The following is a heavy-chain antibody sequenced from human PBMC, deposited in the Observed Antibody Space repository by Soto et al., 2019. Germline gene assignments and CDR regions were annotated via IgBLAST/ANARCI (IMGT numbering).Heavy chain of an antibody. V-gene: IGHV3-30-3*01. Sequence: GGSLSLSCAASGFTFSSYAMHWVRQAPGKGLEWVAVISYDGSNKYYADSVKGRFTISRDNSKNTLYLQMNSLRGEDTAVYYCARERYGDFGFDYWGQGTLVTVSS. J-gene: IGHJ4*02. CDR2: ISYDGSNK. CDR1: GFTFSSYA. D-gene: IGHD4-17*01. CDR3: ARERYGDFGFDY.